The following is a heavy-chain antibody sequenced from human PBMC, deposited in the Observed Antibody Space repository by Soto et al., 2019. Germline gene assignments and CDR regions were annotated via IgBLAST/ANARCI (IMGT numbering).Heavy chain of an antibody. V-gene: IGHV4-34*01. CDR3: ARMGPRTSGYYMGRYYYYNGMDV. J-gene: IGHJ6*02. CDR2: INHSGST. D-gene: IGHD3-3*01. CDR1: GGSFSGYY. Sequence: SETLSLTCAVYGGSFSGYYWSWIRQPPGKGLEWIGEINHSGSTNYNPSLKSRVTISVDTSKNQFSLKLSSVTAADTAVYYCARMGPRTSGYYMGRYYYYNGMDVWGQGTTVTVSS.